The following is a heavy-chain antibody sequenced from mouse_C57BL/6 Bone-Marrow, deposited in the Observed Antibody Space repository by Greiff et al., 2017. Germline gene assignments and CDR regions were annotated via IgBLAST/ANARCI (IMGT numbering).Heavy chain of an antibody. Sequence: VQLLQSGAELARPGASVKLSSKASGSTFTSHGISWVKQRPGQGLAWIGEIYPRSGNTYYKVKFKGKATLTAEKSSTTAYMGRRSLTSEDAAVYFCARGGLDGWGQGTTLTVSS. CDR2: IYPRSGNT. CDR3: ARGGLDG. V-gene: IGHV1-81*01. CDR1: GSTFTSHG. D-gene: IGHD2-2*01. J-gene: IGHJ2*01.